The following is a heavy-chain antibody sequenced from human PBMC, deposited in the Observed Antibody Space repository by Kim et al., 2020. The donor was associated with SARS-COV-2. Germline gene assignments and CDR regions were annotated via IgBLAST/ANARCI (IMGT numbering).Heavy chain of an antibody. CDR1: GFTFGDYA. V-gene: IGHV3-49*03. CDR2: IRSKAYGGTT. CDR3: TSGSGWRQPTFDY. Sequence: GGSLRLSCTASGFTFGDYAMSWFRQAPGKGLEWVGFIRSKAYGGTTEYAASVKGRFTISRDDSKSIAYLQMNSLKTEDTAVYYCTSGSGWRQPTFDYWGQGTLVTVSS. D-gene: IGHD6-19*01. J-gene: IGHJ4*02.